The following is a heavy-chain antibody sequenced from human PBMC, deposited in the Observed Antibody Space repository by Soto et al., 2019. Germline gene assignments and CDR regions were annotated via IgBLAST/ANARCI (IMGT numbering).Heavy chain of an antibody. CDR2: ISSSSSTI. CDR3: ARGGEDIVLMVYAIWSFNDY. CDR1: GFTFSSYS. D-gene: IGHD2-8*01. V-gene: IGHV3-48*02. J-gene: IGHJ4*02. Sequence: GGSLRLSCAASGFTFSSYSMNWVRQAPGKGLERVSYISSSSSTIYYADSVKGRFTISRDNAKNSLYLQMNSLRDEDTAVYYCARGGEDIVLMVYAIWSFNDYRGQGTLVTVSS.